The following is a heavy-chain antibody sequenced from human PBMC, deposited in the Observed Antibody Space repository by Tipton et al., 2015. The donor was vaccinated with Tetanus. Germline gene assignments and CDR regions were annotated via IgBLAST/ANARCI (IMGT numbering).Heavy chain of an antibody. V-gene: IGHV3-23*01. Sequence: SLRLSCAASGFTFSSYAMSWVRQAPGKGLEWVSAISGSGGSTYYADSVKGRFTISRDNAKNTLYLQMNSLRAEDTAVYYCARDNTEGATPQFDYWGQGTLVTVSS. CDR1: GFTFSSYA. J-gene: IGHJ4*02. CDR3: ARDNTEGATPQFDY. D-gene: IGHD1-26*01. CDR2: ISGSGGST.